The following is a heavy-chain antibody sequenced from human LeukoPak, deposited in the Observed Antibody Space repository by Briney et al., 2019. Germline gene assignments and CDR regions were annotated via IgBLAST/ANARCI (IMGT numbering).Heavy chain of an antibody. CDR2: INPNSGGT. D-gene: IGHD2-21*01. V-gene: IGHV1-2*02. CDR3: ARDIPRTILEKNYYYYGMDV. Sequence: GSVKVYCKASGYTFTAYYMHWVRQAPGQGLEWMGWINPNSGGTNYAQKFQGRVTMTRDTSISTAYMELSRLRSDDTAVYYCARDIPRTILEKNYYYYGMDVWGQGTTVTVSS. CDR1: GYTFTAYY. J-gene: IGHJ6*02.